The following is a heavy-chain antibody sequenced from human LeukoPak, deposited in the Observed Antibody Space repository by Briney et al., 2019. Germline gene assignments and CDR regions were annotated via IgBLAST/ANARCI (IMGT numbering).Heavy chain of an antibody. CDR2: ISGSGGST. Sequence: AGGSLRLSCAASGFTFSSYAMSWVRQAPGKGLEWVSAISGSGGSTYYADSVKGRFTISRDNSKNTLYLQMNSLRAEDTAVYYCAKENVDIVATILHSSDWFDPWGQGTLVTVSS. V-gene: IGHV3-23*01. CDR3: AKENVDIVATILHSSDWFDP. CDR1: GFTFSSYA. D-gene: IGHD5-12*01. J-gene: IGHJ5*02.